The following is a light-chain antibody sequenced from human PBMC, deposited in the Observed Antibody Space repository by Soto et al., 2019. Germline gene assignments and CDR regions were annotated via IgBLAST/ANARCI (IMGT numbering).Light chain of an antibody. J-gene: IGKJ3*01. CDR1: QSFGSSY. V-gene: IGKV3-20*01. CDR3: QYYGSSPVT. CDR2: GAS. Sequence: EIVLTQSPGTLSLSPGERATLSCRASQSFGSSYLAWYQQKPGQAPRLLIYGASSRATGIPDRFSGSGSGTDFTLTISRLEPEDFAVYYCQYYGSSPVTFGPGTKVDIK.